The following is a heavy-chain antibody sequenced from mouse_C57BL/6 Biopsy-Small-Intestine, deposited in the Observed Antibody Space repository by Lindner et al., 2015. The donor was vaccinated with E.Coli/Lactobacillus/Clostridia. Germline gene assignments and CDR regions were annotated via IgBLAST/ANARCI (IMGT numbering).Heavy chain of an antibody. J-gene: IGHJ4*01. Sequence: VQLQESGGGLVQPGGSLKLSCAASGITFSDYGMHWVRQAPEKGLEWVAYISSGSSTIYYADTVKGRFTISRDNAKNTLFLQMTSLRSEDTAMYYCARWYYATAMDYWGQGTSVTVSS. CDR2: ISSGSSTI. CDR3: ARWYYATAMDY. CDR1: GITFSDYG. V-gene: IGHV5-17*01. D-gene: IGHD1-1*01.